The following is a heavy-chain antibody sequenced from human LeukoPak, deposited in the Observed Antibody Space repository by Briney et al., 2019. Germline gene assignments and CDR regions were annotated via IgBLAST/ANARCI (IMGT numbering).Heavy chain of an antibody. V-gene: IGHV3-9*03. D-gene: IGHD6-13*01. Sequence: GGSLRLSCAASGFTFDDYAMHWVRQAPGKGLEWVSGISWNSGSIGYADSVKGRFTISRDNAKNSLYLQMNSLRAEDMALYYCAGSIAAAGPQLGAFDIWGQGTMVTVSS. CDR3: AGSIAAAGPQLGAFDI. CDR1: GFTFDDYA. J-gene: IGHJ3*02. CDR2: ISWNSGSI.